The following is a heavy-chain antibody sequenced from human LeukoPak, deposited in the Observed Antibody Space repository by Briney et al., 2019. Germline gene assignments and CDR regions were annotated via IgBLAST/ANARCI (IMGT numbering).Heavy chain of an antibody. D-gene: IGHD6-19*01. CDR3: ARRRIAVAGTGTFDY. Sequence: PSETLSLTCTVSGGSISSYYWSWIRQPPGKGLEWIGYIYYSGSTNYNPSLKSRVTISVDTSKNQFPLKLSSVTAADTAVYYCARRRIAVAGTGTFDYWGQGTLVTVSS. CDR2: IYYSGST. J-gene: IGHJ4*02. CDR1: GGSISSYY. V-gene: IGHV4-59*08.